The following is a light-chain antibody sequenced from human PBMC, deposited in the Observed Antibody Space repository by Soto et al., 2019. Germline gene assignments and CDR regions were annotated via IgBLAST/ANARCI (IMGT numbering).Light chain of an antibody. Sequence: QPVLTQPPSASGTPGQRVTISCSGSSSNIGKNFVSWYQHLPGAAPKLLIYRNDQRPSGVPDRFSGSKSGTSASLAISGLRSDDESDYYCAAWDASLNGPIFGGGTKLTVL. J-gene: IGLJ2*01. V-gene: IGLV1-47*01. CDR2: RND. CDR1: SSNIGKNF. CDR3: AAWDASLNGPI.